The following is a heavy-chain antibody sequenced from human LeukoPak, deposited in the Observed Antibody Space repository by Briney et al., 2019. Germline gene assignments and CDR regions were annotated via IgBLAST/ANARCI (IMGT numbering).Heavy chain of an antibody. CDR2: ISGNGGST. Sequence: PGGSLRLSCAASGFTFRNYVMNWVRQAPGKGLEWVSGISGNGGSTDYADSVKGRFTLSRDNSKNTLYLQMNSLRAEDTAVYCRAKKGFYDSSGYLDLWGQGTLVTVSS. CDR3: AKKGFYDSSGYLDL. J-gene: IGHJ5*02. D-gene: IGHD3-22*01. CDR1: GFTFRNYV. V-gene: IGHV3-23*01.